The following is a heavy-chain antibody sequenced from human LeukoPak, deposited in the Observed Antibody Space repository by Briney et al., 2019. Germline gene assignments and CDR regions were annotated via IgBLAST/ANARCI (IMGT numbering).Heavy chain of an antibody. Sequence: KPSETLSLTCTVSGGSISSYYWSWIRQPPGKGLEWIGYIYYTGSTNYNPSLKSRVTMSVDTSKDQISLKVNSVTAADTAVYYCARESYSSSYLFDFWGQGTLVTVSS. CDR3: ARESYSSSYLFDF. J-gene: IGHJ4*02. CDR2: IYYTGST. CDR1: GGSISSYY. D-gene: IGHD6-6*01. V-gene: IGHV4-59*12.